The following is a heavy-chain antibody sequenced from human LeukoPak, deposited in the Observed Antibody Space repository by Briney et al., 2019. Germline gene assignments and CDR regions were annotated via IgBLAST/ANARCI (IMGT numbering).Heavy chain of an antibody. J-gene: IGHJ5*02. CDR1: GFTFSSYG. CDR2: IRYDGSNK. Sequence: PGRSLSLSCAASGFTFSSYGMHWVRQAPGKGLEWVAFIRYDGSNKYYADSVKGRFTISRDNSKNTLYLQMNGLRAEDTAVYYCGKDYSKTSYYGSGTYYRPNWFDPWGQGTLVTVSS. D-gene: IGHD3-10*01. V-gene: IGHV3-30*02. CDR3: GKDYSKTSYYGSGTYYRPNWFDP.